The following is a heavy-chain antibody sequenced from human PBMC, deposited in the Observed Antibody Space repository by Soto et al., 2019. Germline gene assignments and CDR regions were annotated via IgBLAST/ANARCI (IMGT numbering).Heavy chain of an antibody. J-gene: IGHJ4*02. D-gene: IGHD5-12*01. V-gene: IGHV1-2*02. CDR1: GPTFIAYY. Sequence: QLVQSGAEVKKPGASVRVSCKTSGPTFIAYYIHWVRQAPGQGLEWMGWIDPKSGGTTYEQKFLGRVTMTRDTSINTAYMDLYRLTSDDTAVYYCARVSVDVPEWGQGTLITVSS. CDR2: IDPKSGGT. CDR3: ARVSVDVPE.